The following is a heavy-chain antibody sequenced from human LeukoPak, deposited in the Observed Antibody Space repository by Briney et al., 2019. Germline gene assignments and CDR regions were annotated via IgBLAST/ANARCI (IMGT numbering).Heavy chain of an antibody. CDR2: INHSGST. CDR1: GGSFSGYY. J-gene: IGHJ3*02. CDR3: ARSNWNSDAFDI. Sequence: PSETLSLTCAVYGGSFSGYYWSWIRQPPGKELEWIGEINHSGSTNYNPSLKSRVTISVDTSKNQFSLKLSSVTAADTAVYYCARSNWNSDAFDIWGQGTMVTVSS. D-gene: IGHD1-1*01. V-gene: IGHV4-34*01.